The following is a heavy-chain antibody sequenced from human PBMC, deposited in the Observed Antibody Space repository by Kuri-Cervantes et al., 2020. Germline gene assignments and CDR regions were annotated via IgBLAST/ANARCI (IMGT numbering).Heavy chain of an antibody. Sequence: GGSLRLSCAASGFTFSSYAMSWVRQAPGKGLEWVAVIWYDGSNKYYADSVKGRFTTSRDNSKNTLYLQMNSLRAEDTAVYYCARAEYYDFFGGPGRANWFDPWGQGTLVTVSS. J-gene: IGHJ5*02. V-gene: IGHV3-33*08. D-gene: IGHD3-3*01. CDR1: GFTFSSYA. CDR3: ARAEYYDFFGGPGRANWFDP. CDR2: IWYDGSNK.